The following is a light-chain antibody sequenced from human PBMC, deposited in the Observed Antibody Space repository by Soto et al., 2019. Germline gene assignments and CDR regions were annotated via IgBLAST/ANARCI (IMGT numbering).Light chain of an antibody. CDR3: QQYGSSSYT. Sequence: EIVLTQSPGTLSLSPGERATLSCRASQSVSSSYLAWYQQKPGQAPRLLIYDASSRATGIPDSFSGSGSGTHFTLTISRLEPKDFAVYYCQQYGSSSYTFGQGTKLEIK. V-gene: IGKV3-20*01. J-gene: IGKJ2*01. CDR2: DAS. CDR1: QSVSSSY.